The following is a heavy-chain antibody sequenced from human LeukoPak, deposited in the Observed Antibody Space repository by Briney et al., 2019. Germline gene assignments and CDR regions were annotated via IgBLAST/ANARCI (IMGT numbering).Heavy chain of an antibody. J-gene: IGHJ4*02. V-gene: IGHV3-23*01. CDR3: AKALCYGIGDYFDY. CDR1: GFTLSSYA. D-gene: IGHD3-10*01. CDR2: ISGTGGST. Sequence: GGTLRLSCAASGFTLSSYAMRWDRQAPGKGLEWVSAISGTGGSTYYADSVKGRFTISRDNSKNTLYLQMNSLRAEDTAVYYCAKALCYGIGDYFDYWGQGTLVTVSS.